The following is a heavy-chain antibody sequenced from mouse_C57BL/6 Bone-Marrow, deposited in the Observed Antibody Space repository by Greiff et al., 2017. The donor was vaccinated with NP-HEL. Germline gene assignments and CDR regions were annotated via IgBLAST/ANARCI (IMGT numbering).Heavy chain of an antibody. CDR3: ARIHGNYPYWYFDD. J-gene: IGHJ1*03. CDR2: INPNNGGT. CDR1: GYTFTDYY. Sequence: VQLQQSGPELVKPGASVKIPCKASGYTFTDYYMDWVKQSPGQSLEWIGDINPNNGGTIYNQKFKGKATLTVDTSSSTTYMELRSLTSEDTAVYYCARIHGNYPYWYFDDWGTGTTVTVSS. D-gene: IGHD2-1*01. V-gene: IGHV1-18*01.